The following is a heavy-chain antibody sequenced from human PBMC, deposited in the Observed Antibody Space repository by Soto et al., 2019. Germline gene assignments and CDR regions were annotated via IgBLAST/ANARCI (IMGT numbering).Heavy chain of an antibody. Sequence: LRLSCAASGFTFSSYWMHWVRQAPGKGLVWVSRINSDGSSTSYADSVKGRFTISRDNAKNTLYLQMNSLGAEDTAVYYCARTAARSYYYYGMDVWGQGTTVTVSS. CDR1: GFTFSSYW. CDR2: INSDGSST. D-gene: IGHD6-6*01. J-gene: IGHJ6*02. V-gene: IGHV3-74*01. CDR3: ARTAARSYYYYGMDV.